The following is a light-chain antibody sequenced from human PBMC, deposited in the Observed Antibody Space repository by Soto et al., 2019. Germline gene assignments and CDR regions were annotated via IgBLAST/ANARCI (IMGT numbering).Light chain of an antibody. CDR2: EVS. V-gene: IGLV2-14*01. Sequence: QSALTQPSSVSGSPGQSITISCTGSNIDVGAYNYVSWYQQHPGKAPKLMIHEVSDRTSGDSFRFSGSKSGNTASLTISGLQAEDEADSYCSSYSSSSTLVCGPGTKLTGL. CDR1: NIDVGAYNY. CDR3: SSYSSSSTLV. J-gene: IGLJ1*01.